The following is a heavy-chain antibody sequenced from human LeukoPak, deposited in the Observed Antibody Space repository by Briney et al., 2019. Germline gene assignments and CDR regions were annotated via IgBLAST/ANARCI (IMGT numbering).Heavy chain of an antibody. Sequence: SETLSLTCTVSGGSVSSGSSYWSWIRQPPGKGLEWIGYIYYSGSTNYNPSLKSRVTIPVDTSKNQFSLKLSSVTAADTAVYYCAREGGATFDYWGQGTLVTVSS. J-gene: IGHJ4*02. CDR3: AREGGATFDY. CDR2: IYYSGST. D-gene: IGHD1-26*01. CDR1: GGSVSSGSSY. V-gene: IGHV4-61*01.